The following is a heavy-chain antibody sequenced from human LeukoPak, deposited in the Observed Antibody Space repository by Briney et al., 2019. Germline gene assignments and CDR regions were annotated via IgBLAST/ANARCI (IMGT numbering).Heavy chain of an antibody. CDR2: INSGGGTT. J-gene: IGHJ4*02. V-gene: IGHV3-23*01. CDR1: GFTLSSAT. CDR3: AKGSDGAGSYRPFDY. D-gene: IGHD3-10*01. Sequence: GGSLRLACGASGFTLSSATMSWLRQAPGKGLEWVSAINSGGGTTSAESVKGRLTISRDDSKNMLYLQMNSLRAEDTAVYYCAKGSDGAGSYRPFDYWGQGTLVTVSS.